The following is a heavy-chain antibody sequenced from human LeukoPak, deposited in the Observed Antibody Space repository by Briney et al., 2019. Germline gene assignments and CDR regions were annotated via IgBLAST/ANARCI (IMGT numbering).Heavy chain of an antibody. CDR1: GGSFSSSSYY. V-gene: IGHV4-39*07. CDR3: ARSILRYYYNASGYYPYYFDY. Sequence: PSETLSLTCTVSGGSFSSSSYYWGWIRQPPGRGLEWTGSIYYRGSNYHNSSLKGRVTMSIDTSKSQFSLRLSSVTAADTAVYYCARSILRYYYNASGYYPYYFDYWGQGVLVTVSS. CDR2: IYYRGSN. J-gene: IGHJ4*02. D-gene: IGHD3-22*01.